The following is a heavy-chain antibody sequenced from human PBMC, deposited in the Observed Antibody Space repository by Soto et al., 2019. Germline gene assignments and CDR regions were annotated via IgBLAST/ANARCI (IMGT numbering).Heavy chain of an antibody. D-gene: IGHD3-22*01. CDR1: GGSISSSSYY. CDR2: IYYSGST. CDR3: ARGYYYDSSGYDAFDI. J-gene: IGHJ3*02. V-gene: IGHV4-39*01. Sequence: LSETLSLTCTVSGGSISSSSYYWGWIRQPPGKGLEWIGSIYYSGSTYYNPSLKSRVTISVDTSKNQFSLKLSSVTAADTAVYYCARGYYYDSSGYDAFDIWGQGTMVTVSS.